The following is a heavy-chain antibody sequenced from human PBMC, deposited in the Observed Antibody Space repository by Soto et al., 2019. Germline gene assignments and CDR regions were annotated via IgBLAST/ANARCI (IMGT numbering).Heavy chain of an antibody. J-gene: IGHJ3*02. CDR2: ISSSSSYT. Sequence: GGSLRLSCAASGFTFSDYYMSWIRQAPGKGLEWVSYISSSSSYTNYAGSVKGRFTISRDNAKNSLYLQMNSLRAEDTAVYYCAAHPLSYYYDTSRAFDIWGQGTMVTVSS. D-gene: IGHD3-22*01. CDR1: GFTFSDYY. CDR3: AAHPLSYYYDTSRAFDI. V-gene: IGHV3-11*06.